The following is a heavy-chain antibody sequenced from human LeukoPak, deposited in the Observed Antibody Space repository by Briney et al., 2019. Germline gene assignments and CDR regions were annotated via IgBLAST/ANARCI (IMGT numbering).Heavy chain of an antibody. V-gene: IGHV3-23*01. D-gene: IGHD1-26*01. Sequence: GGSLRLSCAASGFTFSSYAMSWVRQAPGKGLEWVSAISGSGGSTYYADSVKGWFTISRDNPKNTLYLQMNSLRAEDTAVYYCAKVGMRGAVYYFDYWGQGTLVTVSS. CDR3: AKVGMRGAVYYFDY. J-gene: IGHJ4*02. CDR1: GFTFSSYA. CDR2: ISGSGGST.